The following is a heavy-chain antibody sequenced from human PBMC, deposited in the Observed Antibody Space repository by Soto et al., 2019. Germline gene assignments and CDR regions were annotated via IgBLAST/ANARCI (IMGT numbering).Heavy chain of an antibody. CDR1: GGTFSSYT. Sequence: QVQLVQSGAEVKKPGSSVKVSCKASGGTFSSYTISWVRQAPGQGLEWMGRIIPILGIANYAQKFQGRVTITADKSTSTAYMELSSLRSEDTVVYYCAQLYCSSTSCYYDDYWGQGTLVTVSS. CDR3: AQLYCSSTSCYYDDY. V-gene: IGHV1-69*02. D-gene: IGHD2-2*01. CDR2: IIPILGIA. J-gene: IGHJ4*02.